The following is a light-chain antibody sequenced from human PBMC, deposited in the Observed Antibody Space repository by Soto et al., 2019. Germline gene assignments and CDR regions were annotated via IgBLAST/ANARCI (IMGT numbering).Light chain of an antibody. CDR2: TVS. CDR3: MQRIEFPLT. CDR1: QSLLDSDDGNTY. Sequence: DIVMTQTPLSLTVTPGEPASISCRSSQSLLDSDDGNTYLDWYLQKPGQSPQLLIYTVSYRASGVPDRFSGSGSGTDFTLKISRVEAEDVGVYYCMQRIEFPLTFGVGTKAEIK. V-gene: IGKV2-40*01. J-gene: IGKJ4*01.